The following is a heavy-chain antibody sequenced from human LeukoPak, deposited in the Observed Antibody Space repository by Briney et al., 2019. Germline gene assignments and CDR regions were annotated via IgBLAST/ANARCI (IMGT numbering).Heavy chain of an antibody. Sequence: SETLSLTCTVSGGSISSYYWSWIRQPPGKGLEWIGNIYYSGNTNYNPSLKSRVTISVDTSKNQFSLKLTSVTAADTAIYYCARPARYCSGGSCWDSWGQGTLITVSS. CDR3: ARPARYCSGGSCWDS. J-gene: IGHJ4*02. CDR2: IYYSGNT. V-gene: IGHV4-59*01. D-gene: IGHD2-15*01. CDR1: GGSISSYY.